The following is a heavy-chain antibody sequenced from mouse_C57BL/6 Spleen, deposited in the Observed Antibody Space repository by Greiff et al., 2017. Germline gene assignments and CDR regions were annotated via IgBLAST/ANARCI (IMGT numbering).Heavy chain of an antibody. Sequence: EVKLVESGGGLVKPGGSLKLSCAASGFTFSDYGMHWVRQAPEKGLEWVAYISSGSSTIYYADTVKGRFTISRDNAKNTLFLQMTSLRSEDTAMXYCARPLYYYGSTYFDYWGQGTTLTVSS. CDR3: ARPLYYYGSTYFDY. J-gene: IGHJ2*01. CDR2: ISSGSSTI. D-gene: IGHD1-1*01. V-gene: IGHV5-17*01. CDR1: GFTFSDYG.